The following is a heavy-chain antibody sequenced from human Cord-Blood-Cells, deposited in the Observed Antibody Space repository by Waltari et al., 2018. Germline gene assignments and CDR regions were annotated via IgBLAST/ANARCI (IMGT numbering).Heavy chain of an antibody. V-gene: IGHV4-34*01. CDR3: ATLGGSGWYFDY. CDR1: GGSFSGYY. D-gene: IGHD6-19*01. CDR2: INHNGIT. J-gene: IGHJ4*02. Sequence: QVQLQQWGAGLLKPSETLSLTCAVYGGSFSGYYWSWIRQPPGKGLEWIGEINHNGITYDHPYPKSRVTISVDTSKNQFSLKLSSVTAAATAVYYCATLGGSGWYFDYWGQGTLVTVSS.